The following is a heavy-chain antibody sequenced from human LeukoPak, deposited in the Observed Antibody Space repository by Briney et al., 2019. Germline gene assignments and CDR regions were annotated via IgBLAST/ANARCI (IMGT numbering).Heavy chain of an antibody. V-gene: IGHV1-2*02. CDR3: AREREQDYYDSSGYSA. D-gene: IGHD3-22*01. CDR2: INPNSGGT. CDR1: GYTFTGYY. Sequence: ASVKVSCKASGYTFTGYYMHWVRQAPGQGLEWMGWINPNSGGTNYAQKFQGRVTMTRDTSISTAYMELSRLRSDDTAVYYCAREREQDYYDSSGYSAWGQGTLVTVSS. J-gene: IGHJ5*02.